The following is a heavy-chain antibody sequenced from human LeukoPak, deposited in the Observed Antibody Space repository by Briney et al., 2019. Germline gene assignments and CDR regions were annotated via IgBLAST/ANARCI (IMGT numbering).Heavy chain of an antibody. Sequence: ASVKVSCKASGYTFTSYGISWVRQAPGQGLEWMGWISAYNGNTNYAQKLQGRVTMTTDTSTSTAYMELRSLRSDDTAVYYCARGLGYCSGGSCYSHYFDYWGQGTLVTVSS. CDR1: GYTFTSYG. V-gene: IGHV1-18*01. CDR2: ISAYNGNT. J-gene: IGHJ4*02. CDR3: ARGLGYCSGGSCYSHYFDY. D-gene: IGHD2-15*01.